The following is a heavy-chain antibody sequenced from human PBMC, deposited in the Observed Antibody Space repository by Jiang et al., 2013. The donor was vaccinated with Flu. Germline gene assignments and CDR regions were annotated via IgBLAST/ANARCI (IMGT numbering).Heavy chain of an antibody. V-gene: IGHV4-39*01. CDR3: ARHYYDSSGYYYGGDYFDY. Sequence: GSGLVKPSETLSLTCTVSGGSISSSSYYWGWIRQPPGKGLEWIGSIYYSGSTYYNPSLKSRVTISVDTSKNQFSLKLSSVTAADTAVYYCARHYYDSSGYYYGGDYFDYWGQGTLVTVSS. CDR1: GGSISSSSYY. D-gene: IGHD3-22*01. J-gene: IGHJ4*02. CDR2: IYYSGST.